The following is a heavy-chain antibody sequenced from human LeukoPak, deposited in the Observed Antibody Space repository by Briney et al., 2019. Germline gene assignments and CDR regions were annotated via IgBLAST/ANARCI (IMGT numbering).Heavy chain of an antibody. CDR3: ARGGLLWFGTLRYYYYGMDV. V-gene: IGHV4-34*01. J-gene: IGHJ6*02. Sequence: SETLSLTCAVYGGSFSGYYWSWIRQPPGKGLEWIGEINHSGSTNYNPSLKSRVTISVDTFKNQFSLKLSSVTAADTAVYYCARGGLLWFGTLRYYYYGMDVWGQGTTVTVSS. D-gene: IGHD3-10*01. CDR1: GGSFSGYY. CDR2: INHSGST.